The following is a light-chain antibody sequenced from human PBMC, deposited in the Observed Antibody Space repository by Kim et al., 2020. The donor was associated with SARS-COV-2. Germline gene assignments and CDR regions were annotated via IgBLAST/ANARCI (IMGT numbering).Light chain of an antibody. CDR2: AAS. CDR3: QQYDSRPIT. CDR1: RDISDS. J-gene: IGKJ5*01. V-gene: IGKV1-33*01. Sequence: GSVGDRVTITCQASRDISDSLAWDQQKPGTVPKLLIHAASHLQRGFPSRFSASGSVTYFALTISNVQPEDAATYYCQQYDSRPITFGQGTRLEIK.